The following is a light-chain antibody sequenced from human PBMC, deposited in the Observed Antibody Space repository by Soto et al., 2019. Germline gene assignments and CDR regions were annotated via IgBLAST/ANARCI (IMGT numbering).Light chain of an antibody. CDR1: SXNIGGNS. J-gene: IGLJ1*01. CDR3: GSWDSSLSAYV. CDR2: DDN. V-gene: IGLV1-51*01. Sequence: QSVLTQPPSVSAAPGQKLTISCSGSSXNIGGNSVSWYQQLPGTAPKLLIYDDNKRPSGIPDRFSGSKSGTSATLGITGFQTGDEADYYCGSWDSSLSAYVFGTGTNVTVL.